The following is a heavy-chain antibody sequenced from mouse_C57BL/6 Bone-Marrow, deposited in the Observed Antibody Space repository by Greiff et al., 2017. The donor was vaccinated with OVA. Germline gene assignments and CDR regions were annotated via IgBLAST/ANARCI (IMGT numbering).Heavy chain of an antibody. V-gene: IGHV3-1*01. CDR2: ISYSGST. D-gene: IGHD1-2*01. CDR1: GYSITSGYV. Sequence: EVQLQESGPGMVKPSQSLSLTCTVSGYSITSGYVWHWIRHFPGNQLEWMGIISYSGSTYYNPSLKSRFSITHDTSKNHIFLKVNSVTTEDTATDYYARAVRLRSYYFDYWGQGTTLTVSS. CDR3: ARAVRLRSYYFDY. J-gene: IGHJ2*01.